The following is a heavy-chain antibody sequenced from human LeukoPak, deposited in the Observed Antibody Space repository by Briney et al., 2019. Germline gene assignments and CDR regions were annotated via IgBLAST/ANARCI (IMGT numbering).Heavy chain of an antibody. V-gene: IGHV4-30-4*07. J-gene: IGHJ5*02. Sequence: SETLSLTCTVSGGSISSGGYSWSWIRQTPGTGLEWIAYIHDSGSTYNNPSLKSRISISIDTSKNQFSLKLNSVTAADTAVYYCARVVAAAGNNWFDPWGQGTLVTVSS. D-gene: IGHD6-13*01. CDR2: IHDSGST. CDR1: GGSISSGGYS. CDR3: ARVVAAAGNNWFDP.